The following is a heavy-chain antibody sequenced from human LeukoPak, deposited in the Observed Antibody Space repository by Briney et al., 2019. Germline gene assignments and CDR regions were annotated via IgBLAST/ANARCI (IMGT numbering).Heavy chain of an antibody. CDR1: GFTVSSNY. J-gene: IGHJ4*02. D-gene: IGHD3-22*01. CDR2: ISYDGSNE. Sequence: PGGSLRLSCAASGFTVSSNYMSWVRQAPGKGLEWVAVISYDGSNEYYADSVKGRFTISRDNSKNTLYLQMNSLRAEDTAVYYCARINMMGFDYWGQGTLVTVSS. V-gene: IGHV3-30-3*01. CDR3: ARINMMGFDY.